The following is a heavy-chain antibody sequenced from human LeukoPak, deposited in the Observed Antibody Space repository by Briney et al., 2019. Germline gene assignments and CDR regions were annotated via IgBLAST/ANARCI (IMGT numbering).Heavy chain of an antibody. J-gene: IGHJ4*02. CDR1: GFTFSDFA. CDR2: IRSKPQSYAT. Sequence: GGSLRLSCAASGFTFSDFAIHWVRQAPGKGLEWVGRIRSKPQSYATAYDESLKGRFTISRDDSKNTAYLQMSSLKIEDTAVYYCTRVGPSTVVDYWGQGTQVTVSS. D-gene: IGHD1-26*01. V-gene: IGHV3-73*01. CDR3: TRVGPSTVVDY.